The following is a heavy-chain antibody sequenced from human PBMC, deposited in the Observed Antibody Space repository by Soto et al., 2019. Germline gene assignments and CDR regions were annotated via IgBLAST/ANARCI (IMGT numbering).Heavy chain of an antibody. V-gene: IGHV4-39*01. CDR3: ASHSRSSAYEPSDY. CDR1: GGSISSSSYY. CDR2: IYYSGST. Sequence: SETLSLTCTVSGGSISSSSYYWGWIRQPPGKGLEWIGSIYYSGSTYYNPSLKSRVTISVDTSKNQFSLKLSPVTAADTAVYYCASHSRSSAYEPSDYWCQGTLVSVSS. J-gene: IGHJ4*02. D-gene: IGHD5-12*01.